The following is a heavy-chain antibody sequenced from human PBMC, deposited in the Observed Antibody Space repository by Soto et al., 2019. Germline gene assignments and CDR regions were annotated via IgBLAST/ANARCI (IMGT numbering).Heavy chain of an antibody. CDR2: IYHTGNT. V-gene: IGHV4-30-4*01. CDR1: GGSVNTGDNY. CDR3: AREPRDGMDV. Sequence: QVQLHQSGPGLVKPSQTLSLECTVIGGSVNTGDNYWSWVRQSPGRGLEWIGYIYHTGNTFYNPALEKRVTMSVDASKNQFSLTLTSVTAADTAVYFGAREPRDGMDVWGQGTNVTVSS. J-gene: IGHJ6*02.